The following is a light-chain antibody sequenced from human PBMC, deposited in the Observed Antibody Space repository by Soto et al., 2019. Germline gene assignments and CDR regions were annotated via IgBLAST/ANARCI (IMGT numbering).Light chain of an antibody. Sequence: QSVLTQPPSASGTPGQRVTIPCSGSTSNIGSNIVNWYQQLPGTAPKLLIYNNNQRPSGVPDRCSGSKSDTSASLAISGLQSEDEAEFYCAAWDGSLNGYVFGTGTKLTVL. CDR1: TSNIGSNI. J-gene: IGLJ1*01. CDR2: NNN. V-gene: IGLV1-44*01. CDR3: AAWDGSLNGYV.